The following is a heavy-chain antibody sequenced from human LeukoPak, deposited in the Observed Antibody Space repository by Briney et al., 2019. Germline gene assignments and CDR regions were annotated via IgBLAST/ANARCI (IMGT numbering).Heavy chain of an antibody. CDR1: GDSVSSNSAA. CDR3: AREGGRAATYYFDY. J-gene: IGHJ4*02. CDR2: TYYRSKWYN. V-gene: IGHV6-1*01. D-gene: IGHD6-13*01. Sequence: SQTLSLTCAIPGDSVSSNSAAWNWIRQSPSTGLEWQGRTYYRSKWYNDYAGSVKSRITTNTATSKNKFSLQLNSVTPQDTAVYYCAREGGRAATYYFDYWGQGTLVTVSS.